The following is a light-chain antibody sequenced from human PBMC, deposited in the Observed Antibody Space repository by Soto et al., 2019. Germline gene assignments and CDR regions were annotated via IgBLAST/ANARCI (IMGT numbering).Light chain of an antibody. J-gene: IGKJ4*01. Sequence: AIRMTQSPSSFSASTGDRVTITCRASQGISSYLAWYQQKPGKVPKLLIYAASTLQSGVPSRFSGSGSGTDFTLTISSLQPEDFATYYCQQLNSYPLTFGGGTKVDIK. CDR1: QGISSY. V-gene: IGKV1-8*01. CDR3: QQLNSYPLT. CDR2: AAS.